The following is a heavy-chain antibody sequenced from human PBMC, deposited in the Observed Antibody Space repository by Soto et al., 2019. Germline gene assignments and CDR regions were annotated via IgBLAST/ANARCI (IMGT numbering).Heavy chain of an antibody. V-gene: IGHV3-11*06. CDR1: GFTFSDYY. CDR2: ISSSSSST. D-gene: IGHD3-10*01. CDR3: ARYYYASGSYHYYFDY. J-gene: IGHJ4*02. Sequence: QVQLVESGGGLVKPGGSLRLSCAASGFTFSDYYMSWIRQAPGKGLEWVSYISSSSSSTTYADSVKGRFTISRDNPKNSLYLQMNSLGAEDTAVYYCARYYYASGSYHYYFDYWGQGTLVTVSS.